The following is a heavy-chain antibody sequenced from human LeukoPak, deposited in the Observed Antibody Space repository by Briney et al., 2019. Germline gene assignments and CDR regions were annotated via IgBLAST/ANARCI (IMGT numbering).Heavy chain of an antibody. CDR3: ARGIAAAGTSWFDP. Sequence: PSQTLSLTCAVSGGSISSGGYSWSWIRQPLGKGLEWIGYIYHSGSTYYNPSLKSRVTISVDRSKNQFSLKLSSVTAADTAVYYCARGIAAAGTSWFDPWGQGTLVTVSS. D-gene: IGHD6-13*01. CDR2: IYHSGST. CDR1: GGSISSGGYS. V-gene: IGHV4-30-2*01. J-gene: IGHJ5*02.